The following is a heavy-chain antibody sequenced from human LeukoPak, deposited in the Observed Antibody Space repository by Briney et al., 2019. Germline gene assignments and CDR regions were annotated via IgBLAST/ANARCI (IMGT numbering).Heavy chain of an antibody. V-gene: IGHV1-69*04. CDR1: GGTFSSYA. CDR2: IIPILGIA. CDR3: ASGPRITIFGVVTDYYYDSSGYYSYFDY. D-gene: IGHD3-22*01. Sequence: GASVKVSCKASGGTFSSYAICWVRPAPGQGLAWMGRIIPILGIANYAQKFQGRVTITADKSTSTAYMELSSLRSEDTAVYYCASGPRITIFGVVTDYYYDSSGYYSYFDYWGQGTLVTVSS. J-gene: IGHJ4*02.